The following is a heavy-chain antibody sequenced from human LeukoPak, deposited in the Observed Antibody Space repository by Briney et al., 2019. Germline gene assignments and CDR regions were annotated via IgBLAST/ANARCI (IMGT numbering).Heavy chain of an antibody. CDR3: ARVSGYCSGGACYSRRPFDH. V-gene: IGHV4-39*07. CDR1: GGSISSSSYY. J-gene: IGHJ4*02. Sequence: SETLSLTCTVSGGSISSSSYYWGWIREPPGKGLAWIGNIYYSGSTYYNPSLESRVTMSLDTSKNQFSLKLSSVTAANTAVYYCARVSGYCSGGACYSRRPFDHWGQGTLVTVSS. D-gene: IGHD2-15*01. CDR2: IYYSGST.